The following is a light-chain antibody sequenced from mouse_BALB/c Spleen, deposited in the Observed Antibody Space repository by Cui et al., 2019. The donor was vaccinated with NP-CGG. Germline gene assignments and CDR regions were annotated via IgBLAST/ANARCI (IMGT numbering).Light chain of an antibody. V-gene: IGLV1*01. CDR3: ALWYSNHWV. J-gene: IGLJ1*01. Sequence: QAVVTQACALTTSPGETVTLTGRSSTGTVTTSNYANWVQEKPDHLFTGLIGGTNNRAPGVPARFSGSLIGDKAALTITGAQTEDEAIYFCALWYSNHWVFGGGTRLTVL. CDR1: TGTVTTSNY. CDR2: GTN.